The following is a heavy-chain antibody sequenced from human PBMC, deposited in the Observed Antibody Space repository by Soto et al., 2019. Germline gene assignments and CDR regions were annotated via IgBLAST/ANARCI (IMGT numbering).Heavy chain of an antibody. CDR2: ISSNDEK. D-gene: IGHD2-21*02. CDR3: PRSSVPANRYCSSYHGMDV. V-gene: IGHV2-26*01. CDR1: GFSLSDVRMG. J-gene: IGHJ6*02. Sequence: SGPTLVNPTAPLTLTCTVSGFSLSDVRMGVSWIRQPPGKALEWLAHISSNDEKSYSTSLKSRLTISKDTSKSQVVLTLTNMDPVDTATYYCPRSSVPANRYCSSYHGMDVRGQGTTVTASS.